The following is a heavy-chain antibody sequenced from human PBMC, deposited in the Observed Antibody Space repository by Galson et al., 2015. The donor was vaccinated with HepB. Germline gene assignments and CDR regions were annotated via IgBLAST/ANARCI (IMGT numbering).Heavy chain of an antibody. CDR1: SAGYS. Sequence: SAGYSWSWIRQPPGKGLEWIGYIYHSGSTYYNRSLKSRVTISGDRSKNQFSLKLSSVTAADTAVYYCAREGILNWFDPWGQGTLVTVSS. CDR2: IYHSGST. CDR3: AREGILNWFDP. V-gene: IGHV4-30-2*01. D-gene: IGHD6-13*01. J-gene: IGHJ5*02.